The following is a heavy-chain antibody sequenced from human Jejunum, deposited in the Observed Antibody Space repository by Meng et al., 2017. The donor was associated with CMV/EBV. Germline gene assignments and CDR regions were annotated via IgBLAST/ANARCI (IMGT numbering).Heavy chain of an antibody. CDR3: ARESPTAALLY. Sequence: ACKPSGGPFGSDGVSWVRQAPGQGLEWMGGIIPPFAKINYAQKFQGRVTFTTDESATTAYMELSGLRFDDTAVYYCARESPTAALLYWGQGTLVTVSS. V-gene: IGHV1-69*05. CDR2: IIPPFAKI. CDR1: GGPFGSDG. J-gene: IGHJ4*02. D-gene: IGHD6-13*01.